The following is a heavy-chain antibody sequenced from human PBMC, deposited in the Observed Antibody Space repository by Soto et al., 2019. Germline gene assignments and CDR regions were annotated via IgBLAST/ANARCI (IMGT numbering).Heavy chain of an antibody. CDR1: GFTFSSYW. D-gene: IGHD6-13*01. CDR3: ARVLTGSWNWFDP. J-gene: IGHJ5*02. Sequence: EVQLVESGGGLVQPGESLRLSCAASGFTFSSYWMHWVRQAPEKGLVWVSRINSDGSRTNYADSVKGRFTVSRDNAKKTQYLQMNSLRAEDTAVYYCARVLTGSWNWFDPWGQGTLVTVSS. V-gene: IGHV3-74*01. CDR2: INSDGSRT.